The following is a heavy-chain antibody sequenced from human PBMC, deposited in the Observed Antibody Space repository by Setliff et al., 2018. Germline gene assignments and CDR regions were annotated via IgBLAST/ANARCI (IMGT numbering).Heavy chain of an antibody. J-gene: IGHJ4*02. V-gene: IGHV3-72*01. CDR1: GFTFSSYS. CDR2: TRNKANSYTT. D-gene: IGHD2-2*01. CDR3: AKFSSVPGSRFFDY. Sequence: SGGSLRLSCEASGFTFSSYSMNWVRQAPGKGLEWVGRTRNKANSYTTEYAASVKGRFTISRDDSKNSLYLQMNSLKTEDTAVYYCAKFSSVPGSRFFDYWGQGALVTVSS.